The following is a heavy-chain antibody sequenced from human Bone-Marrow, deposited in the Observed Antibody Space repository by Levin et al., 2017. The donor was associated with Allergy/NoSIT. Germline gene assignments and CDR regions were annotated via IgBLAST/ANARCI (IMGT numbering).Heavy chain of an antibody. Sequence: SGGSLRLSCTVSGGSISSYYWSWIRQPPGKGLEWIGYIYYSGSTNYNPSLKSRVTISVDTSKNQFSLKLSSVTAADTAVYYCARATGLRLGAWFDPWGQGTLVTVSS. CDR2: IYYSGST. CDR1: GGSISSYY. D-gene: IGHD5-12*01. CDR3: ARATGLRLGAWFDP. V-gene: IGHV4-59*01. J-gene: IGHJ5*02.